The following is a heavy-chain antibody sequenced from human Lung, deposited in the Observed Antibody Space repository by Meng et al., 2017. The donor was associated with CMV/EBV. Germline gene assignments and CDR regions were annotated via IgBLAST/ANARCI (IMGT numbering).Heavy chain of an antibody. CDR1: GFTFSSYW. J-gene: IGHJ6*02. CDR2: ISSSSTYI. D-gene: IGHD1-26*01. CDR3: ARDLYSGSYFGTGYYYGMNV. V-gene: IGHV3-21*01. Sequence: GESLKISCAASGFTFSSYWMHWVRQAPGKGLEWVSSISSSSTYIHYADSVKGRFTISRDNAKNSVYLQMNSLRAEDTAVYYCARDLYSGSYFGTGYYYGMNVXGQEXTDTVSS.